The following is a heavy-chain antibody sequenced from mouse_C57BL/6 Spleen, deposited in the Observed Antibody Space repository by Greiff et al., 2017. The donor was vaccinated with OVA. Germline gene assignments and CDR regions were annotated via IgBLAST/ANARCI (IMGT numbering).Heavy chain of an antibody. CDR2: IYPRSGNT. V-gene: IGHV1-81*01. J-gene: IGHJ2*01. CDR3: ATPIDDGYPGYFDY. Sequence: VQLQQSGAELARPGASVKLSCKASGYTFTSYGISWVKQRTGQGTEWIGEIYPRSGNTYYNEKFKGKATLTADKSSSTAYMELRSLTSEDSAVYFCATPIDDGYPGYFDYWGQGTTLTVSS. D-gene: IGHD2-3*01. CDR1: GYTFTSYG.